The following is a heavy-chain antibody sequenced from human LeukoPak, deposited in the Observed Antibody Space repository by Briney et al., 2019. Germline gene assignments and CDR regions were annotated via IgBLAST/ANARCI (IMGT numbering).Heavy chain of an antibody. CDR2: INPAGSQK. CDR3: ARYSGSFPGWLDP. V-gene: IGHV3-7*01. CDR1: GLTFSSSW. Sequence: GGSLRLSCVASGLTFSSSWMNWNRQAPGKGPEWLANINPAGSQKDYVDSVKGRFIISRDNAKDSVFLQMNNLGAEDTAVYYCARYSGSFPGWLDPWGPGTLVTVSS. J-gene: IGHJ5*02. D-gene: IGHD1-26*01.